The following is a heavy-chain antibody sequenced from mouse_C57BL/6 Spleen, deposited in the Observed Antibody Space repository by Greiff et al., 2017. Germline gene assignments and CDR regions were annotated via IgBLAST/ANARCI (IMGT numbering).Heavy chain of an antibody. CDR2: ISDGGSYT. CDR3: ARVKSLYWYFDV. CDR1: GFTFSSYA. V-gene: IGHV5-4*01. Sequence: EVQGVESGGGLVKPGGSLKLSCAASGFTFSSYAMSWVRQTPEKRLEWVATISDGGSYTYYPDNVKGRFTISRDNAKNNLYLQMSHLKSEDTAMYYCARVKSLYWYFDVWGTGTTVTVSS. J-gene: IGHJ1*03.